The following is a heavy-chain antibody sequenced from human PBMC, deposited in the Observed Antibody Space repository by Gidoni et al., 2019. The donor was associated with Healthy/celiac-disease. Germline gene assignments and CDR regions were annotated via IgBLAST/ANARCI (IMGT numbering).Heavy chain of an antibody. CDR2: IYYSGST. J-gene: IGHJ4*02. D-gene: IGHD6-19*01. CDR3: ASQNPQWLAVDY. V-gene: IGHV4-59*01. CDR1: GGSISSYY. Sequence: QVQLQESGPGLVKPSETLSLTCTVSGGSISSYYWSWIRQPPGKGLEWIGYIYYSGSTNYNPSLKSRVTISVDTSKNQFSLKLSSVTAADTAVYYCASQNPQWLAVDYWGQGTLVTVSS.